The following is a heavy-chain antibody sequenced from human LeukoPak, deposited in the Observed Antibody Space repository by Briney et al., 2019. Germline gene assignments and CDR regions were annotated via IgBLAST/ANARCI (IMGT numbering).Heavy chain of an antibody. Sequence: SVEVSCKASGGTFISYAISWVRQAPGQGLEWMGGIIPIFGTANYAQKFQGRVTITADESTSTAYMELSSLRSEDTAVYYCARSVVRGVIISPDYYYGMDVWGQGTTVTVSS. J-gene: IGHJ6*02. CDR3: ARSVVRGVIISPDYYYGMDV. CDR1: GGTFISYA. D-gene: IGHD3-10*01. CDR2: IIPIFGTA. V-gene: IGHV1-69*13.